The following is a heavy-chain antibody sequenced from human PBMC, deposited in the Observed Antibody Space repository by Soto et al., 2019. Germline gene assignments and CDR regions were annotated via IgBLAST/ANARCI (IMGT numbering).Heavy chain of an antibody. V-gene: IGHV2-5*02. J-gene: IGHJ4*02. CDR3: THSPEYPVFDY. CDR2: IYWDDEK. Sequence: QITLKESGPTLVKPTQTLTLTCTFSGTSLTISGVGVGWIRQPPGKALEWLALIYWDDEKRYSPSLKSRLTITQDTSKDPVVLTMTHMDPVDTATYYCTHSPEYPVFDYWGQGTLVTVSS. CDR1: GTSLTISGVG.